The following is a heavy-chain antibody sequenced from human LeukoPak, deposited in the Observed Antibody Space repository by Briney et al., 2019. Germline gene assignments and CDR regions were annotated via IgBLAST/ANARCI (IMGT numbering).Heavy chain of an antibody. Sequence: KVSXKGXGXTVTSXGISWVRQAPGQGLEWRGGRSAYNGNRNYAQKLQGRVTMTRDTITSTTYMEVRSLRSDDTAVYYCARKRRDYGYYVDEYWGQGTLVTVSS. CDR1: GXTVTSXG. D-gene: IGHD4-17*01. V-gene: IGHV1-18*01. CDR2: RSAYNGNR. CDR3: ARKRRDYGYYVDEY. J-gene: IGHJ4*02.